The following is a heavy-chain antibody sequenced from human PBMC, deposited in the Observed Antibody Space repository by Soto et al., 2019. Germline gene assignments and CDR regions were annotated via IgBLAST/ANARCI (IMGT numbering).Heavy chain of an antibody. D-gene: IGHD6-19*01. J-gene: IGHJ2*01. CDR1: GFTFSSYG. CDR2: ISYDGSNK. CDR3: AKVGIAVAAGHYWYFDL. V-gene: IGHV3-30*18. Sequence: QVQLVESGGGVVQPGRSLRLSCAASGFTFSSYGMHWVRQAPGKGLEWVAVISYDGSNKYYADSVKGRFTISRDNSKNTLYLQMNSLRAEDTAVYYCAKVGIAVAAGHYWYFDLWGRGTLVTVSS.